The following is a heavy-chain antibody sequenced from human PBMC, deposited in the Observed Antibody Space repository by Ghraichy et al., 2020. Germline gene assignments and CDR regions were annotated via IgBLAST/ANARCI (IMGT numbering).Heavy chain of an antibody. CDR3: AKVPTTVTTFDYFDY. D-gene: IGHD4-17*01. V-gene: IGHV3-23*01. Sequence: LSLTCAASGFTFSSYAMSWVRQAPGKGLEWVSAISGSGGSTYYADSVKGRFTISRDNSKNTLYLQMNSLRAEDTAVYYCAKVPTTVTTFDYFDYWGQGTLVTVSS. CDR2: ISGSGGST. CDR1: GFTFSSYA. J-gene: IGHJ4*02.